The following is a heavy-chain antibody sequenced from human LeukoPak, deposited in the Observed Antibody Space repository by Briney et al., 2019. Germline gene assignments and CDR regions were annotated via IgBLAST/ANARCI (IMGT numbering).Heavy chain of an antibody. CDR3: ATDSGGSYSCFDP. J-gene: IGHJ5*02. V-gene: IGHV4-59*01. CDR1: GGSISNYY. CDR2: IYNSGRS. Sequence: SETLSLTCTVSGGSISNYYWSWIRQPPGKGLEWIGYIYNSGRSNYNPSFKSRVTISVDTSKNQFSLKLNSVTAADTAVYYCATDSGGSYSCFDPWGQGTLVTVSS. D-gene: IGHD1-26*01.